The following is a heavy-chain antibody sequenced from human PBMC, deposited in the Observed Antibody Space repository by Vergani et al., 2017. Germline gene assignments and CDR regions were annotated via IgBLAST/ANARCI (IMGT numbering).Heavy chain of an antibody. CDR2: IYYSGST. J-gene: IGHJ6*02. Sequence: QVQLQESGPGLVKPSETLSITCTVSGGSISSYYWSWIRQPPGKGLEWIGYIYYSGSTNYNPSLKSRVTISVDTSKNQFSLKLSSVTAADTAVYYCARGHWNPTLYYYYYGMDVWGQGTTVTVSS. V-gene: IGHV4-59*01. D-gene: IGHD1-1*01. CDR3: ARGHWNPTLYYYYYGMDV. CDR1: GGSISSYY.